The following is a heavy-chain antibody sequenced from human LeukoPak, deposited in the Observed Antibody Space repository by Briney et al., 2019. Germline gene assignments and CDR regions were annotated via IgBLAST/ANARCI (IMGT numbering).Heavy chain of an antibody. J-gene: IGHJ4*02. Sequence: GGSLRLSCAASGFTVSSNYMSWVRQAPGKGLEWVSVIYSGGSTYYADSVKGRFTISRDNSKNTLYLQMNSLRAEDTAVYYCARAYNWNYSHYWGQGTLVTVSS. D-gene: IGHD1-20*01. V-gene: IGHV3-66*01. CDR2: IYSGGST. CDR1: GFTVSSNY. CDR3: ARAYNWNYSHY.